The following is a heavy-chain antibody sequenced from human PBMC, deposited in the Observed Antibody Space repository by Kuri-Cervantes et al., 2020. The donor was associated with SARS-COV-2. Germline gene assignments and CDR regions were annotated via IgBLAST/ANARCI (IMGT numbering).Heavy chain of an antibody. J-gene: IGHJ4*02. Sequence: SETLSLTCTVSGGSISSSSYYWGWIRQPPGKGLEWIGSIYYSGSAYYNPSLKSRVTISVDTSKNQFSLKLSSVTAADTAVYYCARRRFGESYDYWGQGTLVTVS. D-gene: IGHD3-10*01. CDR2: IYYSGSA. CDR1: GGSISSSSYY. V-gene: IGHV4-39*01. CDR3: ARRRFGESYDY.